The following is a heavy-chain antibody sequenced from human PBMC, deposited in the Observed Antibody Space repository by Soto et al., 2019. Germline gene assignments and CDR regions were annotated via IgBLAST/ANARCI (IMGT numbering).Heavy chain of an antibody. CDR2: VSGDGSNK. CDR3: ATYDFWSDTAITYIFDV. J-gene: IGHJ6*04. D-gene: IGHD3-3*01. CDR1: GFTFSSSW. V-gene: IGHV3-74*01. Sequence: GGSLRLSCAASGFTFSSSWMHWVRQAPGKGLVWVARVSGDGSNKYYADSVKGRFTISRDNAKNTLYLQMNSLRAEDTAVYYCATYDFWSDTAITYIFDVWGTGTSLTVFS.